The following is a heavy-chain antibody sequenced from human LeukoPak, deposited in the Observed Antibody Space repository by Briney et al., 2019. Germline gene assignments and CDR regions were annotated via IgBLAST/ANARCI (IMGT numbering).Heavy chain of an antibody. CDR1: GGSISSGSYY. Sequence: PSETLSLTCTVSGGSISSGSYYWSWIRQPAGKGLEWIGRIYTSGSTNYNPSLKSRVTISVDTSKNQFSLKLSSVTAADTAVYYCASSIAARIDFDYWGQGTLVTVSS. D-gene: IGHD6-6*01. CDR3: ASSIAARIDFDY. CDR2: IYTSGST. V-gene: IGHV4-61*02. J-gene: IGHJ4*02.